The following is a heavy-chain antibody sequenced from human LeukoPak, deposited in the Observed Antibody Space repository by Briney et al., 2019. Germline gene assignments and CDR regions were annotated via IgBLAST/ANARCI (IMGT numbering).Heavy chain of an antibody. CDR2: ITSNGDNT. J-gene: IGHJ4*02. Sequence: GGSLRLSCAASGFTFSTYAMHWVRQAPGKGLEYVSSITSNGDNTYYANSVKGRFTISRDNSKNTLYLQMGSLRAEDMAVYYCARDSAGNGDYWGQGTLVTVSS. CDR1: GFTFSTYA. CDR3: ARDSAGNGDY. V-gene: IGHV3-64*01. D-gene: IGHD4-23*01.